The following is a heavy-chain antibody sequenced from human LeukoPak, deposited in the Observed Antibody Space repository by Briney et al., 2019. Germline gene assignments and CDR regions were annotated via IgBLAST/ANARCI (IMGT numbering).Heavy chain of an antibody. V-gene: IGHV3-23*01. CDR1: GFTFSGYA. CDR2: ISGSGGST. Sequence: GGSLRLSCAASGFTFSGYAMSWVRQAPGKGLEWVSSISGSGGSTYYADSVKGRFTMSRDNSKNTLYLQMNSLRAEDTAIYYCAKVIGRWSFDYWGQGTLVTVSS. J-gene: IGHJ4*02. CDR3: AKVIGRWSFDY. D-gene: IGHD4-23*01.